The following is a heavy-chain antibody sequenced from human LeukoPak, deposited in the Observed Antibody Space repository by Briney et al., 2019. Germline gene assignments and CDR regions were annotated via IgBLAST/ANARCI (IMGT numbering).Heavy chain of an antibody. Sequence: GGSLRRSCSASGFTFRDYTVSWFRQAPGKGLEWVGLIRSEAYSGTTEYATSVKDRFTISRDDSNSIAYLHMNSLKTEDTAVYYCTDSSGYLLPDYWGQGTLVTVSS. CDR2: IRSEAYSGTT. CDR1: GFTFRDYT. D-gene: IGHD3-22*01. CDR3: TDSSGYLLPDY. V-gene: IGHV3-49*03. J-gene: IGHJ4*02.